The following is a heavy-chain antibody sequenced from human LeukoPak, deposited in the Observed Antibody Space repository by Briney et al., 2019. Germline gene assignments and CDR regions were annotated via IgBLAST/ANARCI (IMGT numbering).Heavy chain of an antibody. CDR3: ARENSLLPVSGPNGSGSPDIGTDAFDI. D-gene: IGHD3-10*01. Sequence: PGGSLRLSCAASGFTFSSYAMHWVRQAPGKGLEWVAVISYDGSNKYYADSVKGRFTISRDNSKNTLYLQMNSLRAEDTAVYYCARENSLLPVSGPNGSGSPDIGTDAFDIWGQGTIVTVSS. J-gene: IGHJ3*02. CDR1: GFTFSSYA. CDR2: ISYDGSNK. V-gene: IGHV3-30-3*01.